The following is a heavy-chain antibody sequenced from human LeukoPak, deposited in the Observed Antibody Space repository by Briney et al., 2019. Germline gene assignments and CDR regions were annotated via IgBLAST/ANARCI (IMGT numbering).Heavy chain of an antibody. CDR3: ARVGARRDGYNYFDY. CDR2: IYSGDIT. CDR1: GFSVSNNY. D-gene: IGHD5-24*01. V-gene: IGHV3-53*01. J-gene: IGHJ4*02. Sequence: GGSLRLSCAASGFSVSNNYMSWVRQAPGKGLEWVSVIYSGDITYYTDSVKGRFTISRDNSKNTLYLQMNSLRAEDTAVYYCARVGARRDGYNYFDYWGQGTLVTVSS.